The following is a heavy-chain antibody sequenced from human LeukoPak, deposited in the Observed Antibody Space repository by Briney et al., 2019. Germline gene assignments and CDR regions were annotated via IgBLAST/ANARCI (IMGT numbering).Heavy chain of an antibody. Sequence: KPSETLSLTCSVSGGSINSYYWSWIRQPPGKGLEWIGYIYYSGSTNYNPSLKSRGTISVDTSKNQFSLKLSSVTAADTAVYYCARGRKVAATSLAFDIWGQGTMVTVSS. J-gene: IGHJ3*02. CDR1: GGSINSYY. CDR2: IYYSGST. V-gene: IGHV4-59*01. CDR3: ARGRKVAATSLAFDI. D-gene: IGHD2-15*01.